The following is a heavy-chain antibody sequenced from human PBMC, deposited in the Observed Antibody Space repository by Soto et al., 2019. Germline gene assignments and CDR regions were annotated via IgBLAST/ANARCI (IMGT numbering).Heavy chain of an antibody. CDR3: AGYWYSYSSNYFRGMDV. D-gene: IGHD5-18*01. CDR2: IYPGYSNT. Sequence: PGESLKISCKASGYSFTTDWIGWVRQMPGKGLEWVGIIYPGYSNTRYSPSFQGQVTVPADKSISTAYLQCSSMKASDTAMYYCAGYWYSYSSNYFRGMDVWGQGTTVTVSS. V-gene: IGHV5-51*01. CDR1: GYSFTTDW. J-gene: IGHJ6*02.